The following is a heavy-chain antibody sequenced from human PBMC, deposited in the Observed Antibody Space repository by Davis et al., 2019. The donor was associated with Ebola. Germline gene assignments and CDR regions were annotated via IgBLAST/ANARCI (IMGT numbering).Heavy chain of an antibody. CDR2: ISSSSSYI. V-gene: IGHV3-21*01. CDR3: ASFIVGYCSGGSCYWGVDV. D-gene: IGHD2-15*01. CDR1: GFTFSSYS. Sequence: GESLKISCAASGFTFSSYSMNWVRQAPGKGLEWVSSISSSSSYIYYADSVKGRFTISRDNAKNSLYLQMNSPRAEDTAVYYCASFIVGYCSGGSCYWGVDVWGQGTTVTVSS. J-gene: IGHJ6*02.